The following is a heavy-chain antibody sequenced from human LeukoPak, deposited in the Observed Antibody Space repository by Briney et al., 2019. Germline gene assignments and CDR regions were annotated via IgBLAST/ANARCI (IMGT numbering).Heavy chain of an antibody. V-gene: IGHV4-34*01. J-gene: IGHJ4*02. CDR1: GGSISSYY. Sequence: SETLSLTCTVSGGSISSYYWSWIRQPPGKGLEWIGEINHSGSTNYNPSLKSRVTISVDTSKNQFSLKLSSVTAADTAVYYCARGGGRTTNDYWGQGTLVTVSS. D-gene: IGHD4-11*01. CDR2: INHSGST. CDR3: ARGGGRTTNDY.